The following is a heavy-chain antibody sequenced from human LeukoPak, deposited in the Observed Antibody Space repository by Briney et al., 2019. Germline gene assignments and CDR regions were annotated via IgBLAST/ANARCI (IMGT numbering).Heavy chain of an antibody. CDR3: ARVGAHSRYYFEY. J-gene: IGHJ4*02. V-gene: IGHV3-48*04. Sequence: PGGSLRLSCAASKFSFSNYSMNWVRQAPGKGLEWVSYISSSGSTKYYADSVKGRFTIARVNARNSLFLQMNSLRAEDTAVYYCARVGAHSRYYFEYWGQGTLVTVSS. CDR2: ISSSGSTK. CDR1: KFSFSNYS. D-gene: IGHD3-16*01.